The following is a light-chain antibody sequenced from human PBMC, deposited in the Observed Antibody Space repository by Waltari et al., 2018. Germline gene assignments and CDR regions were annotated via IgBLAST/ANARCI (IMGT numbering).Light chain of an antibody. CDR3: ASWDDSHYV. J-gene: IGLJ1*01. CDR2: RNN. V-gene: IGLV1-47*01. Sequence: QSVLTQPPSASETPGQSVTISCSGTPPNLGTNYLYWYQQPPGTAPKLLIYRNNLRPSGVPDRFSASKYGTLASLVISGLRSEDEGVYYCASWDDSHYVFGGGTTVTVL. CDR1: PPNLGTNY.